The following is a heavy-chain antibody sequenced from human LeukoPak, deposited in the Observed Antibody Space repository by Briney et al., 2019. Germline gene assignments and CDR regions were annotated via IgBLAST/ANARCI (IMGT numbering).Heavy chain of an antibody. V-gene: IGHV3-48*01. CDR1: GLTFSRHS. CDR3: ASHFEYTGYFNEAHDL. J-gene: IGHJ3*01. D-gene: IGHD2-15*01. Sequence: GGSLRLSCVVSGLTFSRHSMTWVRQAPGKGLEWLSYISTNSKTIYYGASVKGRFAISRDNANNVLYLQMKSLRAEDTAVYYCASHFEYTGYFNEAHDLWGQGTLVTVSS. CDR2: ISTNSKTI.